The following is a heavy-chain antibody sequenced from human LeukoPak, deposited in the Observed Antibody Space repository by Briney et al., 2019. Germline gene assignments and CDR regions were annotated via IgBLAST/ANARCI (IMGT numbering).Heavy chain of an antibody. J-gene: IGHJ4*01. Sequence: GGSLRLSCAASGFILSDYKMNWVRKAPGKGLEWVSFIAISGTYITYADSLKGRFTISRDNAKNSLYLQMNSLRAEDTAVYYCARDLSATARAYDYWGHGTLVTVSS. D-gene: IGHD1-26*01. CDR2: IAISGTYI. V-gene: IGHV3-21*01. CDR1: GFILSDYK. CDR3: ARDLSATARAYDY.